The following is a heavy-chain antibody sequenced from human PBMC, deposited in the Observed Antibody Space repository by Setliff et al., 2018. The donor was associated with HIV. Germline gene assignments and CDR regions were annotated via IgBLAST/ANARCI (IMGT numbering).Heavy chain of an antibody. CDR2: VSYSGNT. Sequence: PSETLSLTCTVSGGSISSHCWSWIRQPPGKGLEWIGFVSYSGNTDYNPSLKSRVTISVDTSRNHFSLNLTSVTAADTAIYFCARVGGKGYSNFLDSWGQGTPVTVSS. J-gene: IGHJ4*02. CDR1: GGSISSHC. D-gene: IGHD6-19*01. CDR3: ARVGGKGYSNFLDS. V-gene: IGHV4-59*08.